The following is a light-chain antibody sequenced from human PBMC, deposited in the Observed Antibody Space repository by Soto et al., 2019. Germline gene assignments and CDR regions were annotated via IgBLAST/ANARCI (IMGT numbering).Light chain of an antibody. Sequence: EIVLTQSPGTLSLSPGERATLSCRASQSVSSSDLAWYQQKPGQAPRLLIYSTSSRATGIPARFSGSGSGTDFTLTISRLEPEDFAVYYCQQYGSSPPMYTFGQGTKLEIK. CDR3: QQYGSSPPMYT. J-gene: IGKJ2*01. CDR2: STS. CDR1: QSVSSSD. V-gene: IGKV3-20*01.